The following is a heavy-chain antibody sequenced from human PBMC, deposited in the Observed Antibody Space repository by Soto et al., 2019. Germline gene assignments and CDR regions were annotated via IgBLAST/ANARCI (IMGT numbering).Heavy chain of an antibody. V-gene: IGHV2-5*02. Sequence: PAQTLALTCAFTRFSLTTFGVDMGWIRQPPLKDLDWLALIYWDDDRRYSPSLKSRLTVTKDTSKNQVVLTLTNMDPVDTATYYCVHRGGIAADGPLWFQHWGEGTLVTVSS. D-gene: IGHD6-13*01. CDR3: VHRGGIAADGPLWFQH. CDR1: RFSLTTFGVD. CDR2: IYWDDDR. J-gene: IGHJ1*01.